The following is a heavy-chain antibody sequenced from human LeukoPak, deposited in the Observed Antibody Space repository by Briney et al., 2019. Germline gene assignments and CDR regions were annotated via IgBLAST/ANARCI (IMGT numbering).Heavy chain of an antibody. CDR3: ARAYVVVPAAMDDY. V-gene: IGHV1-2*02. Sequence: ASVKVSCKASGYTFTGYYMRWVRQAPGQGLEWMGWINPNSGGTNYAQKFQGRVTMTRDTSISTAYMELSRLRSDDTAVYYCARAYVVVPAAMDDYWGQGTLVTVSS. D-gene: IGHD2-2*01. CDR2: INPNSGGT. J-gene: IGHJ4*02. CDR1: GYTFTGYY.